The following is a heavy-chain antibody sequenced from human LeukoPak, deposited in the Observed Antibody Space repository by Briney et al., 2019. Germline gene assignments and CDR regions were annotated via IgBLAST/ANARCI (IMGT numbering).Heavy chain of an antibody. D-gene: IGHD3-22*01. V-gene: IGHV3-7*01. CDR1: GFTFSDYA. J-gene: IGHJ4*02. Sequence: GGSLRLSCAASGFTFSDYAMNWVRQAPGKGLGWVANIKQDGSEKYYVDSVKGRFTISRDNAKNSLYLQMNSLRAEDTAVYYCARTRITMIVGLASRFDYWGQGTLVTVSS. CDR3: ARTRITMIVGLASRFDY. CDR2: IKQDGSEK.